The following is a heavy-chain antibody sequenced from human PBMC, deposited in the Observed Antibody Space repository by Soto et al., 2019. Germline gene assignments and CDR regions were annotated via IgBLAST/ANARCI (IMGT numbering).Heavy chain of an antibody. CDR2: ISSSSSYI. CDR1: GFTFSSYA. D-gene: IGHD2-21*01. J-gene: IGHJ5*02. Sequence: GGSLRLSCAASGFTFSSYAMNWVRQAPGKGLEWVSSISSSSSYIYYADSVKGRFTISRDNAKNSLYLQMNSLRAEDTAVYYCARDIPTSGFDPWGQGTLVTVAS. V-gene: IGHV3-21*01. CDR3: ARDIPTSGFDP.